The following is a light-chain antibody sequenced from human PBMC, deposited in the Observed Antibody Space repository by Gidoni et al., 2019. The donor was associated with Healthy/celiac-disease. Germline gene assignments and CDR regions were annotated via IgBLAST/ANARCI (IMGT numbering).Light chain of an antibody. V-gene: IGKV1-33*01. Sequence: DILMTQSPSSLSASVGDRVTITCQASQDISNYLNWYQQKPGKAPKLLIYDASNLKTGVPSRFSGSGSGTDFTFTISSLQPEDIATYYCQQYDNLPFTFGGGTKVEIK. CDR2: DAS. CDR3: QQYDNLPFT. J-gene: IGKJ4*01. CDR1: QDISNY.